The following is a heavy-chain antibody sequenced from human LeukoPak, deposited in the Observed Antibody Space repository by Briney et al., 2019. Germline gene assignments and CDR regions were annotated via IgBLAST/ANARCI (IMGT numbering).Heavy chain of an antibody. CDR2: IKQDGSEK. J-gene: IGHJ4*02. Sequence: PGGSLRLSCGASGFTFSSHWMSWVRQVPGKGLEWVANIKQDGSEKYYVDSVEGQFTISRDNAKNSLYLQMNSLRAEDTAVYFCARDQTTVGLDFWGQGTLVSVSS. CDR3: ARDQTTVGLDF. V-gene: IGHV3-7*03. D-gene: IGHD4-23*01. CDR1: GFTFSSHW.